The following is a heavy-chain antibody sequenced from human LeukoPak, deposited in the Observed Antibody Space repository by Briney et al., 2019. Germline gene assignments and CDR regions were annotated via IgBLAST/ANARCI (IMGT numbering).Heavy chain of an antibody. J-gene: IGHJ4*02. CDR2: ISSSSSTI. V-gene: IGHV3-48*03. Sequence: PGGSQRLSCAASGYIFSSYEMNWVRQAPGKGLEWVSYISSSSSTIYHADSVKCRFTISRDNAKTSLYLQMNSLRAEDTAVYDCARVGGSGSYDYWGQGTLVTVSS. CDR3: ARVGGSGSYDY. D-gene: IGHD3-10*01. CDR1: GYIFSSYE.